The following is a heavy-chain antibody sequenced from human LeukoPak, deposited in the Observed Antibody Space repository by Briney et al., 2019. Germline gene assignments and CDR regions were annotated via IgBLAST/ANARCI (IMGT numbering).Heavy chain of an antibody. CDR1: GYTFTSYG. V-gene: IGHV1-18*01. Sequence: GASVKVSCKASGYTFTSYGISWVRQAPGQGLEWMGWISAYNGNTNYAQKLQGRFTMTTDTSTGTAYMELRSLRSDDTAVYYCARDSIQLWLSGVAGWFDPWGQGTLVTVSS. D-gene: IGHD5-18*01. J-gene: IGHJ5*02. CDR2: ISAYNGNT. CDR3: ARDSIQLWLSGVAGWFDP.